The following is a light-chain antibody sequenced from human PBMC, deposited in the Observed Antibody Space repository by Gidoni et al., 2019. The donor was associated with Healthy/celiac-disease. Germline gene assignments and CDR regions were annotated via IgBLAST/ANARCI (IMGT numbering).Light chain of an antibody. Sequence: SYVLTQPPSVSVAPRKTARINCGGNNIGSKSVLGIYYDSDRPSGIPERFSGSNSGNTATLTISRVEAGDEADYYCQVWDSSSDHPVFGGGTKLTVL. V-gene: IGLV3-21*04. J-gene: IGLJ2*01. CDR2: YDS. CDR1: NIGSKS. CDR3: QVWDSSSDHPV.